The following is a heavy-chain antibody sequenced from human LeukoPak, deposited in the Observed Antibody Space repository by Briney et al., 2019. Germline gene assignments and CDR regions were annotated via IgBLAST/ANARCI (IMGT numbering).Heavy chain of an antibody. CDR3: ARHYGSGTYPLDY. V-gene: IGHV4-59*08. Sequence: PSETLSLTCAVYGGSFSGYYWSWIRQSPGKGLEWIGYIYSSGTTNYNPPLKSRVTMSVDSSNNQFSLRLSSVTASDTAFYYCARHYGSGTYPLDYWGRGILVTVS. CDR1: GGSFSGYY. J-gene: IGHJ4*02. CDR2: IYSSGTT. D-gene: IGHD3-10*01.